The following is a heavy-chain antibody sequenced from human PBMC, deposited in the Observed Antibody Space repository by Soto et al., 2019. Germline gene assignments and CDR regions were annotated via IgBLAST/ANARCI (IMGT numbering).Heavy chain of an antibody. CDR3: ARGRYGDY. J-gene: IGHJ4*02. Sequence: QVHLVQSGAEVKKPGASVKVSCKASGYTFTSYGITWVRQAPVQGLEWMGWISAHNGNTDYAQKLQGRVIVTRDTSTSTAYMELRSLISDDTAVDYCARGRYGDYWGQGALVTVSS. V-gene: IGHV1-18*01. D-gene: IGHD1-1*01. CDR1: GYTFTSYG. CDR2: ISAHNGNT.